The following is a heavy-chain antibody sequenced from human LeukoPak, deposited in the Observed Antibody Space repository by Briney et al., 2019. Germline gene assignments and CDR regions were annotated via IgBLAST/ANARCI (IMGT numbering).Heavy chain of an antibody. CDR2: IWYDGSNK. D-gene: IGHD3-22*01. CDR1: GFTFSSYG. CDR3: ARSYYYDSSHTVDY. Sequence: GRSLRLSCAASGFTFSSYGMHWVRQAPGKGLEWVAVIWYDGSNKYYADSVKGRFTISRDNSKKTPYLQMNSLRAEETAVYYCARSYYYDSSHTVDYWGQGTLVTVSS. J-gene: IGHJ4*02. V-gene: IGHV3-33*01.